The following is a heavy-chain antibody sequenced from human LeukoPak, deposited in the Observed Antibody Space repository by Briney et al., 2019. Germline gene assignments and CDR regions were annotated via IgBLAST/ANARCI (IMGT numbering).Heavy chain of an antibody. V-gene: IGHV1-69*04. Sequence: GASVKVSYKASGGTFSSYAISWVRQAPAQGHEWMGRIIPILGIPNYAQEFQGRVTITADKSTSTAYMELSSLRSEDTAVYYCARGRRGDFWSGYYDYWGQGALVTVSS. CDR2: IIPILGIP. CDR3: ARGRRGDFWSGYYDY. CDR1: GGTFSSYA. J-gene: IGHJ4*02. D-gene: IGHD3-3*01.